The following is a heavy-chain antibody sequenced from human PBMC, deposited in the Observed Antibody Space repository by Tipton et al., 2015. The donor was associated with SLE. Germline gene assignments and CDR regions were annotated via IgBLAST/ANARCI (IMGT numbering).Heavy chain of an antibody. V-gene: IGHV3-30*03. CDR3: ARAGVVVVSGSFNY. CDR2: ISYDGSNK. Sequence: SLRLSCAASGFTFSSYGMHWVRQAPGKGLEWVAVISYDGSNKYYADSVKGRFTISRDNAKNSLYLQMNSLRAEDTAVYYCARAGVVVVSGSFNYWGQGTLVTVSS. J-gene: IGHJ4*02. D-gene: IGHD2-15*01. CDR1: GFTFSSYG.